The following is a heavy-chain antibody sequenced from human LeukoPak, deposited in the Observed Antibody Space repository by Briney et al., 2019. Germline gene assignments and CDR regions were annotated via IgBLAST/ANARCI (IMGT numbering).Heavy chain of an antibody. CDR2: IKQDGSEK. Sequence: PGGSLRLSCAASGFTFSSYWMSWVRQAPGKGLEWAANIKQDGSEKYYVDSVKGRFTISRDNAKNSLYLQMNTLRAEDTAVYYCARHLSGVTGYTYGRGIDYWGQGTLVTVSS. CDR3: ARHLSGVTGYTYGRGIDY. J-gene: IGHJ4*02. D-gene: IGHD5-18*01. V-gene: IGHV3-7*01. CDR1: GFTFSSYW.